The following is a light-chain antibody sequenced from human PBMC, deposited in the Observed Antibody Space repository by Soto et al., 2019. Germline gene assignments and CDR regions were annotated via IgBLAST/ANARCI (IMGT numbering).Light chain of an antibody. V-gene: IGLV2-11*01. CDR3: ASYAGTYTV. CDR2: DVF. J-gene: IGLJ2*01. Sequence: QSVLTQPRSVSGSPGQSVTISCTGTSSDVGTFNFVSWYQHHPGKAPKFFIFDVFKRPSGVPDRFSGSKSGNTASLTVSGLQTEDEADYYCASYAGTYTVFGGGTKVTVL. CDR1: SSDVGTFNF.